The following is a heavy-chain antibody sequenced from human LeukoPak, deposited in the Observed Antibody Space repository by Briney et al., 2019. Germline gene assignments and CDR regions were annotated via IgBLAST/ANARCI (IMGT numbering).Heavy chain of an antibody. D-gene: IGHD3-3*01. CDR1: GFTFSSYW. V-gene: IGHV3-7*01. CDR2: IKQDGSEK. J-gene: IGHJ4*02. CDR3: ARGGGSITIFGVVIISPATFDY. Sequence: GSLRLSCAASGFTFSSYWMSWVRQAPGKGLEWVANIKQDGSEKYYVDSVKGRFTISRDNAKNSLYLQMNSLRAEDTAVYYCARGGGSITIFGVVIISPATFDYWGQGTLVTVSS.